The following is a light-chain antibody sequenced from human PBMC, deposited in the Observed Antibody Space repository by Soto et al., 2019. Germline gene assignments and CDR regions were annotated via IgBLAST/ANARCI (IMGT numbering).Light chain of an antibody. V-gene: IGKV1-39*01. J-gene: IGKJ4*02. CDR3: QQSYSTPLT. CDR2: AAS. Sequence: DIQMTQSPSSLSASVGDRVTITCRASQSISSYLHWYQQKPGKAPKLRIYAASSLQSGVPSRFSGSGSGTDVTLTISSLQPEDFATYYCQQSYSTPLTFGGGTKVDIK. CDR1: QSISSY.